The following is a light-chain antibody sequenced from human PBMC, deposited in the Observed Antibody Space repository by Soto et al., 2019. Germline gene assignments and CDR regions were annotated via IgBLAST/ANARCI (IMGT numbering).Light chain of an antibody. V-gene: IGKV1-5*01. CDR1: QSISSW. Sequence: DIQMTQSPSTLSASVGDRVTITCRASQSISSWLSWYQQKQGKAPKLLIYDASSLESGVPSRFSGSGSGTEFPLTISSLQPDDFATYYCQQYNSYRTFGQGTKVEIK. J-gene: IGKJ1*01. CDR3: QQYNSYRT. CDR2: DAS.